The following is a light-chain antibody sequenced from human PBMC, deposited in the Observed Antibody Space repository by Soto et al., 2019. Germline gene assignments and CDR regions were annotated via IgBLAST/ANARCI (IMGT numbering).Light chain of an antibody. V-gene: IGKV1-39*01. CDR1: QSISNY. CDR2: AAS. J-gene: IGKJ1*01. CDR3: QQSYSTAWT. Sequence: DIQMPQSPSSLSASVGDRVNITCRASQSISNYLNWYQQKPGKAPKLLIYAASSLQSGVPSRFSGSGSGTDFTLTISSLQLEDFATYYCQQSYSTAWTFGQGTKV.